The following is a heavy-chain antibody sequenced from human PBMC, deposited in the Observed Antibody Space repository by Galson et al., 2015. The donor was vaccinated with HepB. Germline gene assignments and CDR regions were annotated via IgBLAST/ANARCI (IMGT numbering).Heavy chain of an antibody. V-gene: IGHV3-11*01. CDR3: ARVRHDYSSYYFYYMDV. D-gene: IGHD4-11*01. CDR1: GFHFSDYY. CDR2: ISHGGTSI. J-gene: IGHJ6*03. Sequence: SLRLSCAASGFHFSDYYMTWIRQAQGKGLEWSSYISHGGTSISFAESVKGRFTISRDNAKNSLYLQMDSLRAEDTAVYFCARVRHDYSSYYFYYMDVWGKGTTVTVSS.